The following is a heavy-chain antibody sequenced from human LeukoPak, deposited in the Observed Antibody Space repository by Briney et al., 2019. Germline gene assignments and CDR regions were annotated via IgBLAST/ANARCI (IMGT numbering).Heavy chain of an antibody. CDR2: IYYSGST. CDR1: GGSISSYY. Sequence: SETLSLTCTVSGGSISSYYWSWIRQPPGKGLEWIGYIYYSGSTNYNPSLKSRVTISVDTSKNQFSLKLSSVTAADTAVYYCARDGWGWPRYFDCWGQGTLVTVSS. D-gene: IGHD6-19*01. V-gene: IGHV4-59*01. J-gene: IGHJ4*02. CDR3: ARDGWGWPRYFDC.